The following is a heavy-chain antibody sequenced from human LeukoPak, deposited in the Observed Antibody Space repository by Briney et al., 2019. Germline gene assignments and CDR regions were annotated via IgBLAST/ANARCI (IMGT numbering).Heavy chain of an antibody. J-gene: IGHJ4*02. V-gene: IGHV3-9*01. Sequence: GGSLRLSCAASGFTFDDYAMHWVRQAPGKGLEWVSGISWNSGSIGYADSVKGRFTISRDNAKNSLYLQMNSLRAEDTAVYYCAKDKFAVAPYYFDYWGQGTLVTVSS. CDR3: AKDKFAVAPYYFDY. CDR1: GFTFDDYA. CDR2: ISWNSGSI. D-gene: IGHD6-19*01.